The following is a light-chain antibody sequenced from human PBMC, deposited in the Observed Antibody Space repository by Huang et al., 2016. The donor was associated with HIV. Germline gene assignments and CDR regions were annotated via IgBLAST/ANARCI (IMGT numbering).Light chain of an antibody. CDR2: GAS. CDR1: QSVGNY. V-gene: IGKV3-11*01. Sequence: EIVLTQSPATLSLSPGERATLSCRASQSVGNYFAWYQPKPGQAPRLLIYGASNRATGTPARFSGSGSGTDFTLTISSLEPEDFAVYYCQQRGNWPLTFGGGTKVEIK. CDR3: QQRGNWPLT. J-gene: IGKJ4*01.